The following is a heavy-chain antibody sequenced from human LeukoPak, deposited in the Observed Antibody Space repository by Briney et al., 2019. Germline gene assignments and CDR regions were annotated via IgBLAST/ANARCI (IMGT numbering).Heavy chain of an antibody. CDR1: GYTFINYY. J-gene: IGHJ4*02. V-gene: IGHV1-69*04. CDR3: ARDCSGGSCYFSGYYFGGIGYYFDY. CDR2: IIPILGIA. D-gene: IGHD2-15*01. Sequence: GASVKVSCKASGYTFINYYMHWVRQAPGQGLEWIGRIIPILGIANYAQKFQGRVTITADKSTSTAYMELSSLRSEDTAVYYCARDCSGGSCYFSGYYFGGIGYYFDYWGQGTLVTVSS.